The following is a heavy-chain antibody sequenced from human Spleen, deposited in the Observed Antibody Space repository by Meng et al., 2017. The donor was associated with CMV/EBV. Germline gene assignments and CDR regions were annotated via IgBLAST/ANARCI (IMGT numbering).Heavy chain of an antibody. Sequence: SVKVSCKASGFTFSSHGISWVRQAPGQGLEWMGRIIPILGIANYAQKFQGRVTITADKSTSTAYMELSSLRSEDTAVYYCASPRGGMDVWGQGTTVTVSS. J-gene: IGHJ6*02. CDR1: GFTFSSHG. D-gene: IGHD6-6*01. CDR2: IIPILGIA. CDR3: ASPRGGMDV. V-gene: IGHV1-69*04.